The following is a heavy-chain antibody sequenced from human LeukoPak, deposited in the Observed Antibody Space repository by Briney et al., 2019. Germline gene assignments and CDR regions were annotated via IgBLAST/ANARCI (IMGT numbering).Heavy chain of an antibody. J-gene: IGHJ4*02. CDR2: IYYSGST. V-gene: IGHV4-39*07. D-gene: IGHD1-26*01. CDR3: ARGPPPPWDLLGGVGRVTFYFDY. CDR1: GGSISSSSYY. Sequence: SETLSLTCTVSGGSISSSSYYWGWIRQPPGKGLEWIGSIYYSGSTYYNPSLKSRVTISVDTSKNQFSLKLSSVTAADTAVYYCARGPPPPWDLLGGVGRVTFYFDYWGQGTLATVSS.